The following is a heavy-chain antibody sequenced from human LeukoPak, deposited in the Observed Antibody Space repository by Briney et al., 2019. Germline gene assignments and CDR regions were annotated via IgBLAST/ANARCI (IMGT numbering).Heavy chain of an antibody. V-gene: IGHV4-34*01. J-gene: IGHJ4*02. CDR2: INHSGST. D-gene: IGHD5-24*01. CDR3: ARVRWLQYSIDY. Sequence: SETLSLTCAVYGGSFSGYYWSWIRQPPGKGLEWIGEINHSGSTNYNPSLKSRVTISVDTSKNQFSLKLSSVTAADTAVYYCARVRWLQYSIDYWGQGTLVTVSS. CDR1: GGSFSGYY.